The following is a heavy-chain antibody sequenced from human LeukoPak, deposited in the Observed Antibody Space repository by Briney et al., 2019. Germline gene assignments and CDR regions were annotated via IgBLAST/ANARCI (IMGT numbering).Heavy chain of an antibody. Sequence: SETPSLTCAVYGGSFSGYYWSWIRQPPGKGLEWIGEINHSGSTNYNPSLKSRVTISVDTSKNQFSLKLSSVTAADTAVYYCASLLSCSSTSCYGYNWFDPWGQGTLVTVSS. CDR2: INHSGST. CDR3: ASLLSCSSTSCYGYNWFDP. J-gene: IGHJ5*02. D-gene: IGHD2-2*01. V-gene: IGHV4-34*01. CDR1: GGSFSGYY.